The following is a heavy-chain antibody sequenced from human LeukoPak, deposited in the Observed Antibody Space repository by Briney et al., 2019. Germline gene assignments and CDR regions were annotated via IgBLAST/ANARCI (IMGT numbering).Heavy chain of an antibody. Sequence: GASVKVSCKASGYTFTSYGISWVRQAPGQGLEWMGWISAYNGNTNYAQKLQGRVTMTTDTSTSTVYMELSSLRSEDTAVYYCARLLTTVTTIDFDYWGQGTLVTVSS. V-gene: IGHV1-18*01. D-gene: IGHD4-17*01. CDR1: GYTFTSYG. CDR3: ARLLTTVTTIDFDY. J-gene: IGHJ4*02. CDR2: ISAYNGNT.